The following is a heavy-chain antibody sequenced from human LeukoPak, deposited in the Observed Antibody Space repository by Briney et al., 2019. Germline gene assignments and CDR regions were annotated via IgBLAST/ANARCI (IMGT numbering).Heavy chain of an antibody. V-gene: IGHV3-30*18. J-gene: IGHJ3*02. Sequence: GGSLRLSCAASGFTFSSYGMHWVRQAPGKGLEWVAVISYDGSNKYYADSVKGRFTISRDNSKNTLYLQMNSLRAEDTAVYYCAKDREGDQAFDIWGQGTMVTVSS. D-gene: IGHD1-26*01. CDR2: ISYDGSNK. CDR1: GFTFSSYG. CDR3: AKDREGDQAFDI.